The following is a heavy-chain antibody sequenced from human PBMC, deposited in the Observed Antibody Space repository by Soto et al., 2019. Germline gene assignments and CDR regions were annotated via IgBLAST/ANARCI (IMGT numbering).Heavy chain of an antibody. CDR1: GFTFSTYS. V-gene: IGHV3-48*01. Sequence: EVQLVEPGGGLVQPGGSLRLSCADSGFTFSTYSMNWVRQAAGKGLEWGSYISSGSSTISYEDSVKGRLTISRDNAKKSLYLQWNSQRAGDTAVYYCASHEYEDYVYYWGQGAVVTVAS. J-gene: IGHJ4*02. CDR2: ISSGSSTI. CDR3: ASHEYEDYVYY. D-gene: IGHD2-2*01.